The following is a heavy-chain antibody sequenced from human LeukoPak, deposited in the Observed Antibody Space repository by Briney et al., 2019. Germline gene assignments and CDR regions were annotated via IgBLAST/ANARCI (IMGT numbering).Heavy chain of an antibody. Sequence: SETLSLTCTVSGGSISSYYWSWIRQPPGKGLEWIGYIYYSGSTNYNPSLKSRVTISVDTSKNQFSLKLSSVTAADTAVYYCASGHPYYGSGGYYLGWFDPWGQGTMVTVSS. CDR1: GGSISSYY. J-gene: IGHJ5*02. D-gene: IGHD3-10*01. CDR2: IYYSGST. V-gene: IGHV4-59*08. CDR3: ASGHPYYGSGGYYLGWFDP.